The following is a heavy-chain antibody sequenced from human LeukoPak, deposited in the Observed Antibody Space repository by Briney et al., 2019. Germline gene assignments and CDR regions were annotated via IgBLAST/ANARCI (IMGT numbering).Heavy chain of an antibody. V-gene: IGHV4-39*01. CDR1: GGSISSSSYY. CDR3: ARQMVSAAVLLWFGELDNWFDP. D-gene: IGHD3-10*01. CDR2: IYYSGST. Sequence: PSETLSLTWTVSGGSISSSSYYWGWIRQPPGKGLEWIGSIYYSGSTYYNPSLKSRVTISVDTSKNQFSLKLSSVTAADTAVYYCARQMVSAAVLLWFGELDNWFDPWGQGTLVTVSS. J-gene: IGHJ5*02.